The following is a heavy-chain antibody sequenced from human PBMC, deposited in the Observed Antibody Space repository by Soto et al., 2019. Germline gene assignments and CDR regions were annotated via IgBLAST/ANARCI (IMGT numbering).Heavy chain of an antibody. D-gene: IGHD6-13*01. CDR2: IDGDDDK. Sequence: SVPTLVNPTQTLALTCTLSGFSLSTNEVSVSWIRQPPGKALEWLALIDGDDDKYYSTSLKTRLTVSKDTSKNQVVLTMTNMNAVDTATYYCARSTSYTSSWPSNWFDPWGQGTLVTVSS. CDR3: ARSTSYTSSWPSNWFDP. V-gene: IGHV2-70*01. J-gene: IGHJ5*02. CDR1: GFSLSTNEVS.